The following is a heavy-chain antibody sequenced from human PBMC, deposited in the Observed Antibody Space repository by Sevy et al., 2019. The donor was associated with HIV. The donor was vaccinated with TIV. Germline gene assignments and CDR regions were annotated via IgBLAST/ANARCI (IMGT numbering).Heavy chain of an antibody. CDR3: AATREHYYGNSGYFDY. D-gene: IGHD3-22*01. V-gene: IGHV1-24*01. CDR2: FDPEDGKR. CDR1: GYTLTKVS. Sequence: ASVKVSCRASGYTLTKVSMHWVRQAPGKGLEWMGSFDPEDGKRIYAQKFQGRVTMSEDTSTDTAYMDLSSLRSDDTAVYYCAATREHYYGNSGYFDYWGQGTLVTVSS. J-gene: IGHJ4*02.